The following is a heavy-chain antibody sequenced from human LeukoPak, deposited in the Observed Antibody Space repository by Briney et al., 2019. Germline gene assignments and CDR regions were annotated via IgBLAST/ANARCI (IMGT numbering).Heavy chain of an antibody. J-gene: IGHJ4*01. D-gene: IGHD3-22*01. CDR1: GFTFSSYW. CDR2: ISSSSSTI. Sequence: TGGSLRLSCAASGFTFSSYWMSWVRQAPGKGLEWVSYISSSSSTIYYADSVKGRFTISRDNAKNSLYLQMNSLRAEDTAVYYCARVPLSGYYFDFHYWGQGTLVTVSS. CDR3: ARVPLSGYYFDFHY. V-gene: IGHV3-48*04.